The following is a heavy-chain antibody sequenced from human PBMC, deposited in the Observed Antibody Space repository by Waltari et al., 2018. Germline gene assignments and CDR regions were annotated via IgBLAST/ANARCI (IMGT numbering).Heavy chain of an antibody. Sequence: QVQLQESGPGLVKPSQTLSLTCTVSGGSISSGDYYWSLIRHPPGKGLEWIGYIYYSGSTYYNPSLKSRVTISVDTSKNQFSLKLSSVTAADTAVYYCARVVYSGSYYGGAFDIWGQGTMVTVSS. J-gene: IGHJ3*02. D-gene: IGHD1-26*01. CDR2: IYYSGST. CDR1: GGSISSGDYY. V-gene: IGHV4-30-4*01. CDR3: ARVVYSGSYYGGAFDI.